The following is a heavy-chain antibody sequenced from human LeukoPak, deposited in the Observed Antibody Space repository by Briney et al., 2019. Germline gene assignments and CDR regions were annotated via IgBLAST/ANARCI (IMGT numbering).Heavy chain of an antibody. V-gene: IGHV4-39*07. CDR1: GGSISSSSYF. J-gene: IGHJ4*02. D-gene: IGHD6-13*01. CDR2: INYSGSA. CDR3: ARVHGNRRASSSWYGYFDY. Sequence: SETLSLTCTVSGGSISSSSYFWAWIRQPPGKGLEWIGSINYSGSAYYNPSLKSRVTISVDTSKNQFSMKLSSVTAADTALYYCARVHGNRRASSSWYGYFDYWGQGTLVTVSS.